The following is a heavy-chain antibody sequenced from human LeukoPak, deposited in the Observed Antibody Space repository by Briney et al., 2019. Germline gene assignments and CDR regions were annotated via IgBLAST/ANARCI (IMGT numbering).Heavy chain of an antibody. CDR2: IIPIFDTG. J-gene: IGHJ4*02. CDR3: ARTYYYDSSGYHFDY. Sequence: SVKVSCKASGYTFSSYAISWVRQAPGQGLEWMGGIIPIFDTGNYAQKFQGRLTITADESTSTAYMELSSLRSEDTAVYYCARTYYYDSSGYHFDYWGQGTLVTVSS. CDR1: GYTFSSYA. V-gene: IGHV1-69*13. D-gene: IGHD3-22*01.